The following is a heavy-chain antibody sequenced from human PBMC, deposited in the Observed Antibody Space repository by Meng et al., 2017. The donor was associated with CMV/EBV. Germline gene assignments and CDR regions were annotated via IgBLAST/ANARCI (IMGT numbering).Heavy chain of an antibody. CDR2: INPSGGST. CDR3: ARSGSTTSQQPGYFDL. J-gene: IGHJ2*01. CDR1: GYTLGHYW. D-gene: IGHD2-2*01. Sequence: ASVKVSCKASGYTLGHYWMHWVRQAPGQGLEWVGIINPSGGSTTYAQKFQGRVVLTRDTSTSTVYMDLSSLRSEDRAVYYCARSGSTTSQQPGYFDLWGRGTLVTVSS. V-gene: IGHV1-46*01.